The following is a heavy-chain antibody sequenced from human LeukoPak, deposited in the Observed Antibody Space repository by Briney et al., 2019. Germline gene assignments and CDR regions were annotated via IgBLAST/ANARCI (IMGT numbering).Heavy chain of an antibody. D-gene: IGHD2-8*01. Sequence: PSETLSLTCTVSGGSISSYYWSWIRQPPGKGLEWIGYIYYSGSTNYNPSLKSRVTISLDTSKNQFSLKLRSVSAADTAVYYCARRVIMVYAMGWFDPWGQGTLVTVSS. CDR2: IYYSGST. CDR3: ARRVIMVYAMGWFDP. J-gene: IGHJ5*02. CDR1: GGSISSYY. V-gene: IGHV4-59*01.